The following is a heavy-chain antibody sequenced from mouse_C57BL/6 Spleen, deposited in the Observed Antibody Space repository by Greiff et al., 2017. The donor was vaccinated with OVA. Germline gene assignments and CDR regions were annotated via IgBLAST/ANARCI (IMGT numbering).Heavy chain of an antibody. J-gene: IGHJ2*01. D-gene: IGHD2-3*01. CDR2: IDPETGGT. CDR1: GYTFTDYE. Sequence: QVQLQQSGAELVRPGASVTLSCKASGYTFTDYEMHWVKQTPVHGLEWIGAIDPETGGTAYNQKFKGKAILTADKSSSTAYMELRSLTSEDSAVYYCTRDDGYYGVLDYWGQGTTLTVSS. CDR3: TRDDGYYGVLDY. V-gene: IGHV1-15*01.